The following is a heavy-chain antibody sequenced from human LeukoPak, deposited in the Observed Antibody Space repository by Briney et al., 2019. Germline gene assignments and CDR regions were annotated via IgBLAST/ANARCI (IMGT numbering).Heavy chain of an antibody. CDR1: GFTLSSYA. CDR3: AKEVTMIAVVTDLDY. V-gene: IGHV3-23*01. D-gene: IGHD3-22*01. J-gene: IGHJ4*02. CDR2: ISGSGGST. Sequence: GGSLRLSSAASGFTLSSYAMSWVRQAPGKGLEWVSAISGSGGSTYYADSVKGRFTISRDNSKNTLYLQMNSLRAEDTAVYYCAKEVTMIAVVTDLDYWGQGTLVTVSS.